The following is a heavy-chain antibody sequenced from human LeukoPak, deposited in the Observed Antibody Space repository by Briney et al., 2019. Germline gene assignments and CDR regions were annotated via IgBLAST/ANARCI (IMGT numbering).Heavy chain of an antibody. D-gene: IGHD6-19*01. CDR1: GYTFTGYY. J-gene: IGHJ4*02. CDR3: ARGYSSGWRPHDY. Sequence: ASVKVSCKASGYTFTGYYMHWVRQAHGQGLEWMGWINPNSGGTNYAQKFQGRVTMTRDTSISTAYMELSRLRSDDTAVYYCARGYSSGWRPHDYWGQGTLVTVSS. CDR2: INPNSGGT. V-gene: IGHV1-2*02.